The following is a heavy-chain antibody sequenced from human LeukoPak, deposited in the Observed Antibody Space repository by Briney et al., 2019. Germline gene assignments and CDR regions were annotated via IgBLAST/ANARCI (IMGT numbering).Heavy chain of an antibody. Sequence: SETLSLTCTVSGGSIRSYYWSWIRQPPGKGLEWIGYIYYSGSTNYNPSLKSRVSISVDTSKNQFSLKLSSVTAADTAVYYCARSYSSSWYYYYWGQGTLVTVSS. V-gene: IGHV4-59*01. CDR2: IYYSGST. J-gene: IGHJ4*02. CDR3: ARSYSSSWYYYY. D-gene: IGHD6-13*01. CDR1: GGSIRSYY.